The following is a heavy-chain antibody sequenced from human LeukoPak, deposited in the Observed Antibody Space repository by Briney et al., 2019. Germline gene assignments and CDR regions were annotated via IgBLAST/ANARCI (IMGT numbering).Heavy chain of an antibody. J-gene: IGHJ4*02. CDR1: GGSISSGDYY. D-gene: IGHD6-19*01. Sequence: QTLSLTCTVSGGSISSGDYYWSWIRQPPGKALEWLALIYWDDDKRYSASLKSRLTITKDSSKNQVVFTMTNMDPVDTATYYCARDLAHSSGWYDYFDYWGQGTLVTVSS. CDR3: ARDLAHSSGWYDYFDY. V-gene: IGHV2-5*08. CDR2: IYWDDDK.